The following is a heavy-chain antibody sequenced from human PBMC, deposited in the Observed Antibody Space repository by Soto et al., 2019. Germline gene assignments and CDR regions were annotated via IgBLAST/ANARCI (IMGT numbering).Heavy chain of an antibody. CDR1: GFTFSSYA. Sequence: EVQLLESGGGLVQPGGSLRLSCAASGFTFSSYAMSWIRQAPGKGLEWVSAICGAGDSPYYADSVKGRFTISRDNSKNTLYLQMNSLRADDTAVYYCAKVFFFNVPTQRYFDLWGRGTLVTVSS. CDR3: AKVFFFNVPTQRYFDL. CDR2: ICGAGDSP. D-gene: IGHD2-2*01. J-gene: IGHJ2*01. V-gene: IGHV3-23*01.